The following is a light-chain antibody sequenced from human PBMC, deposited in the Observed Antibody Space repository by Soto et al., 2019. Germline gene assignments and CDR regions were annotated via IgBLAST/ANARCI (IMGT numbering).Light chain of an antibody. CDR3: QQYNSYSWT. CDR2: DAS. Sequence: DIQMTQSPFTLSASVGDRVTITCRASQSVTTRLAWHQHKPGKAPKVLIYDASNLETGVPSRFSGSRSGTEFTLTISSLQPDDFATYYCQQYNSYSWTFGQGTKVDIK. J-gene: IGKJ1*01. CDR1: QSVTTR. V-gene: IGKV1-5*01.